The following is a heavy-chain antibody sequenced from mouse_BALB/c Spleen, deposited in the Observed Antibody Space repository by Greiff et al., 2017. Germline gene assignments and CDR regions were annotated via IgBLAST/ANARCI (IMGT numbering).Heavy chain of an antibody. CDR1: GFTFSSYG. CDR3: ARDGNYDYDRFFAY. Sequence: EVQLVESGGGLVQPGGSLKLSCAASGFTFSSYGMSWVRQTPDKRLELVATINSNGGSTYYPDSVKGRFTISRDNAKNTLYLQMSSLKSEDTAMYYCARDGNYDYDRFFAYWGQGTLVTVSA. D-gene: IGHD2-4*01. J-gene: IGHJ3*01. CDR2: INSNGGST. V-gene: IGHV5-6-3*01.